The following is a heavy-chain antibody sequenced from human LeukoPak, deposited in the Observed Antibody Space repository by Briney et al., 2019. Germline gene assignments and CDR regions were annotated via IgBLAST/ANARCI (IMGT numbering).Heavy chain of an antibody. CDR2: IYTSGST. Sequence: SETLSLTCTVSGGSISSYYWSWIRQPAGKGLEWIGRIYTSGSTYYNPSLKSRVTISVDTSKNQFSLKLSSVTAADTAVYYCARAFPYYDFWSGYSNWFDPWGQGTLVTVSS. J-gene: IGHJ5*02. CDR3: ARAFPYYDFWSGYSNWFDP. CDR1: GGSISSYY. V-gene: IGHV4-4*07. D-gene: IGHD3-3*01.